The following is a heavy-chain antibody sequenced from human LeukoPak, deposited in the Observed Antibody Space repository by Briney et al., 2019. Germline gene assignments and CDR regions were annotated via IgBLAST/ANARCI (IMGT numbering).Heavy chain of an antibody. J-gene: IGHJ6*02. CDR2: IYPGDSDT. CDR1: GYTYTSYG. V-gene: IGHV5-51*01. D-gene: IGHD2-15*01. CDR3: ARRYWSGGSCYYGMDV. Sequence: KVSCKASGYTYTSYGISWVRQAPGQGLEWMGIIYPGDSDTRYSPSFQGQVTISADKSISTAYLQWSSLKASDTVMYYCARRYWSGGSCYYGMDVWGQGTTVTVSS.